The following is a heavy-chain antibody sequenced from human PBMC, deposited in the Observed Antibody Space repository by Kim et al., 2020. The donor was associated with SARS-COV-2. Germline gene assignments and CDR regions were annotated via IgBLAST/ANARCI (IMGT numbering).Heavy chain of an antibody. CDR2: IYYSGST. Sequence: SETLSLTCTVSGGSISSSSYYWGWIRQPPGKGLEWIGSIYYSGSTYYNPSLKSRVTISVDTSKNQFSLKLSSVTAADTAVYYCARSSSGSTYLFDYWGQGTLVTVSS. CDR3: ARSSSGSTYLFDY. CDR1: GGSISSSSYY. D-gene: IGHD6-19*01. J-gene: IGHJ4*02. V-gene: IGHV4-39*01.